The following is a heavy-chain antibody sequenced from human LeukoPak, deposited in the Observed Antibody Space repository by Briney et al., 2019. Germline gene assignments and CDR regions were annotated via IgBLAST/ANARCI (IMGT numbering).Heavy chain of an antibody. CDR1: GFTFSNFW. CDR2: IYGDGSFT. CDR3: ARHPNYYDSSGYYKGFDC. V-gene: IGHV3-74*01. D-gene: IGHD3-22*01. Sequence: GGSLRLSCAASGFTFSNFWMHWVRQAPGKGLVWVALIYGDGSFTRYADSVKGRFTISGDNAKNTVYLQMNSLRAEDTAVYYCARHPNYYDSSGYYKGFDCWGQGTLVTVSS. J-gene: IGHJ4*02.